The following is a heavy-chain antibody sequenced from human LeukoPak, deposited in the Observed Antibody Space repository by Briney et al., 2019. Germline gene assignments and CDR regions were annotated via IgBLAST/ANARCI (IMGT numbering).Heavy chain of an antibody. CDR1: GFTFSSYG. CDR3: AKAPLNYDFWSGYYTLFYFDF. J-gene: IGHJ4*02. V-gene: IGHV3-23*01. Sequence: GGSLRLSCAASGFTFSSYGMNWVRQAPGKGLEWVSAISGGAASTYYADSVKGRFTISRDNSKNTLYLQMNSLRAEDTAVYYCAKAPLNYDFWSGYYTLFYFDFWGQGTLVTVSS. D-gene: IGHD3-3*01. CDR2: ISGGAAST.